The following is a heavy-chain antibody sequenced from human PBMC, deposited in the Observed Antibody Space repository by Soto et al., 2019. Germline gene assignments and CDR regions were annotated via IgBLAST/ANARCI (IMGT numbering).Heavy chain of an antibody. J-gene: IGHJ5*02. V-gene: IGHV3-23*01. CDR1: GFTFSSYA. CDR2: ISGSGGST. D-gene: IGHD2-2*01. Sequence: GGSLRLSCAASGFTFSSYAMSWVRQAPGKGLEWVSAISGSGGSTYYADSVKGRFTISRDNAKNSLYLQMNSLRAEDTAVYYCARDLLECSSTSCYLYKTPYWFDPWGQGTLVTVSS. CDR3: ARDLLECSSTSCYLYKTPYWFDP.